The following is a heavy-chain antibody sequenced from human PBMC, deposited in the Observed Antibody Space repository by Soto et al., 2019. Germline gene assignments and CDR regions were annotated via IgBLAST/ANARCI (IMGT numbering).Heavy chain of an antibody. CDR1: GFSFGNYW. CDR2: IKQDGGEK. J-gene: IGHJ4*02. V-gene: IGHV3-7*04. Sequence: EVQLVESGGGLVQPGGSLRLSCTASGFSFGNYWMIWVRQAPGKGLEWVANIKQDGGEKDYVDSVKGRFTVSRDNYKKSLYLQMNSLRAEDSAVYYCAWAGGWFSFDYWGQGTLVTVSS. CDR3: AWAGGWFSFDY. D-gene: IGHD6-19*01.